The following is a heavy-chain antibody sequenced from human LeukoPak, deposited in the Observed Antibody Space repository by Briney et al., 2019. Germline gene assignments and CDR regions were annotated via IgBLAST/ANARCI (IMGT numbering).Heavy chain of an antibody. CDR2: INPDSGGT. V-gene: IGHV1-2*02. J-gene: IGHJ4*02. Sequence: ASVKVSCKASGYTFTGYYMHWVRQAPGQGLDWMGWINPDSGGTNYAQKFQGRVTMTRDTSISTAYMELDRLTSDDTAVYYCARDGKGVGFVEWRHDYWGQGTLVTVSS. CDR3: ARDGKGVGFVEWRHDY. D-gene: IGHD3-3*02. CDR1: GYTFTGYY.